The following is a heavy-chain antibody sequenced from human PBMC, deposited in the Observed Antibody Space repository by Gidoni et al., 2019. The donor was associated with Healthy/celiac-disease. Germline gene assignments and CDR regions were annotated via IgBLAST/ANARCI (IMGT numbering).Heavy chain of an antibody. V-gene: IGHV3-48*01. CDR3: ARDHGGNLYYYYYYGMDV. CDR1: GFTFSSYS. CDR2: ISSSSSTI. Sequence: EVQLVVSGGGLVQPGGSLRLSCAASGFTFSSYSMNWVRQAPGKGLEWVSYISSSSSTIYYADSVKGRFTISRDNAKNSLYLQMNSLRAEDTAVYYCARDHGGNLYYYYYYGMDVWGQGTTVTVSS. D-gene: IGHD2-15*01. J-gene: IGHJ6*02.